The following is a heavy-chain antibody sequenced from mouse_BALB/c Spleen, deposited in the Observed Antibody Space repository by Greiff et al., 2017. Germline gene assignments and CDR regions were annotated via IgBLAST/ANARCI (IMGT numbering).Heavy chain of an antibody. D-gene: IGHD2-14*01. V-gene: IGHV1-63*02. J-gene: IGHJ3*01. CDR2: IYPGGGYT. CDR1: GYTFTNYW. CDR3: ARSGYRYDRAWLAY. Sequence: VQLQQSGAELVRPGTSVKISCKASGYTFTNYWLGWVKQRPGHGLEWIGDIYPGGGYTNYNEKFKGKATLTADTSSSTAYMQLSSLTSEDSAVYFCARSGYRYDRAWLAYWGQGTLVTVSA.